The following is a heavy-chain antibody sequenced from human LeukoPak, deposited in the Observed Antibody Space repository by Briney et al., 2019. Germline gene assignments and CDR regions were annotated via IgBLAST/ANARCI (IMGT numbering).Heavy chain of an antibody. CDR2: IYYSGST. Sequence: SETLSLTCTVSGGSISSYYWSWIRQPPGKGLEWIGYIYYSGSTNYNPSLKSRVTISVDTSKNQFSLKLSSVTAADTAVYYCARDQYYYDSSGYLFDYWGQGTLVTVSS. D-gene: IGHD3-22*01. CDR1: GGSISSYY. CDR3: ARDQYYYDSSGYLFDY. J-gene: IGHJ4*02. V-gene: IGHV4-59*01.